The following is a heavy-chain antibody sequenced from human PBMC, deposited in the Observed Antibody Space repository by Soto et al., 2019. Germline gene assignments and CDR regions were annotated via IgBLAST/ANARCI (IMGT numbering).Heavy chain of an antibody. CDR1: GGSFSGYY. J-gene: IGHJ6*03. CDR2: INHSGST. D-gene: IGHD6-13*01. V-gene: IGHV4-34*01. Sequence: SETLSLTCAVYGGSFSGYYWSWIRQPPGKGLEWIGEINHSGSTNYNPSLKSRVTISVDTSKNQFSLKLSSVTAADTAVYYCARDRGSSPKRYYYYMDVWGKGTTVTVSS. CDR3: ARDRGSSPKRYYYYMDV.